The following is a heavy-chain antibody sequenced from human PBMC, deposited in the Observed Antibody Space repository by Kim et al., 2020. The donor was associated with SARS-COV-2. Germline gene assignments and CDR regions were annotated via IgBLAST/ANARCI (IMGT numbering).Heavy chain of an antibody. CDR2: INQDGSVK. CDR1: GFTFSRYW. J-gene: IGHJ4*02. CDR3: ARDLLWFGELGVGY. Sequence: GGSLRLSCAVSGFTFSRYWMTWVRQAPGKGLEWVAHINQDGSVKNYVDSVKGRFTISRDNAKNSLYLQMNSLGAEDTAVYYCARDLLWFGELGVGYWGQGTLVTVSS. V-gene: IGHV3-7*05. D-gene: IGHD3-10*01.